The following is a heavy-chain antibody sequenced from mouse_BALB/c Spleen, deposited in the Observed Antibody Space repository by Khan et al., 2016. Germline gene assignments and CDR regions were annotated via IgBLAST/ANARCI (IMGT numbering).Heavy chain of an antibody. V-gene: IGHV3-2*02. CDR1: AYSITSDYA. D-gene: IGHD2-2*01. CDR3: ARWLDAMDY. J-gene: IGHJ4*01. CDR2: ISYSGTT. Sequence: EVKLEVSGPGLVKPSQSLSLTCTVTAYSITSDYAWNWIRQFPGNKLEWMGYISYSGTTTYNPSLKSRISITRDTSKNQFFLQLNSVTTEDTATYYCARWLDAMDYWGQGTSVTVSS.